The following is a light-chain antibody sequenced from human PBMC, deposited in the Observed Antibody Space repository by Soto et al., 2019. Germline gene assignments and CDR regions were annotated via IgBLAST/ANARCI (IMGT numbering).Light chain of an antibody. J-gene: IGLJ2*01. CDR3: CSYAGRQV. Sequence: QSALTQPAYVSGSPGQSITISCTGTSSDVGSYNLVSWYQQHPGKAPKLMIYEGSKRPSGVSNRFSGSKSGNTASLTIAGLQAEDEADYYCCSYAGRQVFGGGTKLTVL. V-gene: IGLV2-23*01. CDR2: EGS. CDR1: SSDVGSYNL.